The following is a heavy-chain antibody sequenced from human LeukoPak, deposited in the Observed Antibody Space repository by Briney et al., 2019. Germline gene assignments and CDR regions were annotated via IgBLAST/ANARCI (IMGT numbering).Heavy chain of an antibody. CDR1: GYTFTDYY. J-gene: IGHJ5*02. Sequence: ASVKVSCKASGYTFTDYYIHWVRQAPGQGLEWMGWINPNSGGTNYAQKFQGRVTMTRDTSISTAYMELSRPRSDDTAVYYCARDLQLWLQGNWFDPWGQGTLVTVSS. CDR2: INPNSGGT. V-gene: IGHV1-2*02. CDR3: ARDLQLWLQGNWFDP. D-gene: IGHD5-18*01.